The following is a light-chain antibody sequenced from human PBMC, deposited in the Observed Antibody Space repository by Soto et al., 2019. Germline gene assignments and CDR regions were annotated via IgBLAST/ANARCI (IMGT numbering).Light chain of an antibody. CDR2: SHN. CDR3: ATWDDSLSGRYV. J-gene: IGLJ1*01. V-gene: IGLV1-44*01. Sequence: QSVLTQPPSASGAPGQRVTISCSGTSSNIGSYTVNWYQHLPGRAPKLLIFSHNQRPSGVPGRFSASESGTSASLDISGLQSEDEADYYCATWDDSLSGRYVFGTGTKLTVL. CDR1: SSNIGSYT.